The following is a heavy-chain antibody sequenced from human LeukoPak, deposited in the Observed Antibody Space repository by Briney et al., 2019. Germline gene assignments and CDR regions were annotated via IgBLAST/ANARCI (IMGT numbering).Heavy chain of an antibody. V-gene: IGHV1-2*02. CDR1: GYTFTGYY. J-gene: IGHJ6*03. Sequence: ASVTVSCKASGYTFTGYYMHWVRQAPGQGLEWMEWINPNSGGTNYAQKFQGRVTITRDTSISTAYMELSRLRPDDTAVYYCASDALNIVATRNYYYYMDVWGKGTTVTVSS. CDR3: ASDALNIVATRNYYYYMDV. CDR2: INPNSGGT. D-gene: IGHD5-12*01.